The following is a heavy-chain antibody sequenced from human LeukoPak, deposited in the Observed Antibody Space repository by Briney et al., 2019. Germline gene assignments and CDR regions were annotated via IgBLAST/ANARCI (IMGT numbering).Heavy chain of an antibody. CDR2: ISSSSSYI. Sequence: GGSLRLSCAASGFAFSSYSMNCVRQAPGKGLEWVSSISSSSSYIYYADSVKGRFTISRDNAKNSLYLQMNSLRAEDTAVYYCARDNEDTVTSSLDYWGQGTLITVSS. D-gene: IGHD4-11*01. CDR3: ARDNEDTVTSSLDY. J-gene: IGHJ4*02. CDR1: GFAFSSYS. V-gene: IGHV3-21*01.